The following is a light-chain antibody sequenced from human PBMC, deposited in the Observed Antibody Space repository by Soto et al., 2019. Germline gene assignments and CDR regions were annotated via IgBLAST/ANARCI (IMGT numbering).Light chain of an antibody. CDR1: QGIINY. Sequence: DIQMTQSPSSLSASVGDRVTITCRASQGIINYLAWYQQKPGKVPKLLIYPASTLQSGVPSRFSGSGSGTDFTLTISSLQPEDVATYYCQKYNSSPALIFGGGTKVEI. CDR2: PAS. CDR3: QKYNSSPALI. J-gene: IGKJ4*01. V-gene: IGKV1-27*01.